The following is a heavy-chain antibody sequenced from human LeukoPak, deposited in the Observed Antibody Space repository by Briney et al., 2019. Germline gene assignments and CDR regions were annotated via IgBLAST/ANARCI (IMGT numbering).Heavy chain of an antibody. Sequence: TSETLSLTCAVYGGSFSGYYWSWIRQPPGKGLEWIGEINHSGSTNYNPSLKRRDTISVDTSKNQFSLKLSSVTAADTAVYYCARGLVVDAFDIWGQGTMVTVSS. CDR3: ARGLVVDAFDI. CDR2: INHSGST. J-gene: IGHJ3*02. CDR1: GGSFSGYY. D-gene: IGHD2-15*01. V-gene: IGHV4-34*01.